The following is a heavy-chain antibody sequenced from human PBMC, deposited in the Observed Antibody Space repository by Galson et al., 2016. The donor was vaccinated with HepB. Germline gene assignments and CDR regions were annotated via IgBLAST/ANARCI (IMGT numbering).Heavy chain of an antibody. D-gene: IGHD3-9*01. V-gene: IGHV3-21*01. Sequence: SLRLSCAASGFAFSSYSMNWVRQAPGKGLEWVAGITKNGGHIFYGESVKGRFTISRDNAKNSVYLQMNSLRVEDTAVYYCTKWDWISGDLLTGYSVDYWGPGILVSVPS. J-gene: IGHJ4*02. CDR1: GFAFSSYS. CDR3: TKWDWISGDLLTGYSVDY. CDR2: ITKNGGHI.